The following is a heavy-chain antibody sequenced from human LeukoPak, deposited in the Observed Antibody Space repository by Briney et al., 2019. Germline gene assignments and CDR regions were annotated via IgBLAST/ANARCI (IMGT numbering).Heavy chain of an antibody. J-gene: IGHJ4*02. CDR3: VRGTGY. CDR2: ISSNGDNT. Sequence: GGSLRLSCSVSGFTFSTYVMHWVRQAPGKGLEYVSSISSNGDNTYYADSVKGRFTISRDNSKNTLYLQMSSLRADDTAVYYCVRGTGYWGQGTLVTVSS. V-gene: IGHV3-64D*06. CDR1: GFTFSTYV.